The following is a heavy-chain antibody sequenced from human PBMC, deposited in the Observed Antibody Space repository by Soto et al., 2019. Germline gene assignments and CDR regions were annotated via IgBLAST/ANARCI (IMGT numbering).Heavy chain of an antibody. CDR1: GGSFSGYY. Sequence: SETLSLTCAVYGGSFSGYYWSWIRQPPGKGLEWIGEINHSGSTNYNPSLKSRVTISVDTSKNQFSLELSSVTAADTAVYYCARTVGVVTTYMDVWGKGTTVTVSS. J-gene: IGHJ6*03. V-gene: IGHV4-34*01. CDR2: INHSGST. D-gene: IGHD3-3*01. CDR3: ARTVGVVTTYMDV.